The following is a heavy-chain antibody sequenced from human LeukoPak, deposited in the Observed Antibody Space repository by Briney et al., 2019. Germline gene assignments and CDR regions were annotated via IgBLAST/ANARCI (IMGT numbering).Heavy chain of an antibody. CDR2: ISYDGSNK. CDR1: GFTFSSYG. J-gene: IGHJ6*03. Sequence: PGGSLRLSCAASGFTFSSYGMHWVRQAPGKGLEWVAVISYDGSNKYYADSVKGRFTISRDNSKNTLYLQMNSLRAEDTAVYYCAKQDGYSYGYYYYYYMDVWGKGTTVTVS. CDR3: AKQDGYSYGYYYYYYMDV. D-gene: IGHD5-18*01. V-gene: IGHV3-30*18.